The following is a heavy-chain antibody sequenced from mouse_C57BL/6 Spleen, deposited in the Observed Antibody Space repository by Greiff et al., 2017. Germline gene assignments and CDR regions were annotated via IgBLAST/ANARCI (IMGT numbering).Heavy chain of an antibody. Sequence: VKLMESGPELVKPGASVKISCKASGYAFSSSWMNWVKQRPGKGLEWIGRIYPGDGDTNYNGKFKGKATLTADKSSSTAYMQLSSLTSEDSAVYFCARWGTVVALDYWGQGTTLTVSS. CDR2: IYPGDGDT. D-gene: IGHD1-1*01. CDR3: ARWGTVVALDY. V-gene: IGHV1-82*01. J-gene: IGHJ2*01. CDR1: GYAFSSSW.